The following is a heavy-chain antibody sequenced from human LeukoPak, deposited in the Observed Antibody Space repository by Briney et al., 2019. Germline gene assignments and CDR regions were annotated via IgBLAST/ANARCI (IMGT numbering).Heavy chain of an antibody. D-gene: IGHD3-16*01. V-gene: IGHV4-31*09. CDR2: IYYSGST. Sequence: SETLSLTCTVSGGSISSGGYYWSWIRQHPGKGLEWIGYIYYSGSTNYNPSLKSRVTISVDKSKNQFSLKLSSVTAADTAVYYCVQTPFYDYVWGSLAGWGQGTLVTVSS. CDR1: GGSISSGGYY. J-gene: IGHJ4*02. CDR3: VQTPFYDYVWGSLAG.